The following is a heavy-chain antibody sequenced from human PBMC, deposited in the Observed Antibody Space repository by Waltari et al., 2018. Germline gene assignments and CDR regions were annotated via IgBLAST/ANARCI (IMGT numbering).Heavy chain of an antibody. Sequence: QVQLVQSGAAVKTPGSSVTVSCKASGGTFSSYAISWVRPAPGQGLEWMGGIIPIFGTANYAQKFQGRVTITADESTSTAYMELSSLRSEDTAVYYCARSCSGGSCYLFGGFDYWGQGTLVTVSS. CDR3: ARSCSGGSCYLFGGFDY. D-gene: IGHD2-15*01. CDR1: GGTFSSYA. CDR2: IIPIFGTA. V-gene: IGHV1-69*01. J-gene: IGHJ4*02.